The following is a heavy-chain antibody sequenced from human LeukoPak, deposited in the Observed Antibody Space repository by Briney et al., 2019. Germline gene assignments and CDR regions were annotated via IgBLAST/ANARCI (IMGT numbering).Heavy chain of an antibody. CDR1: GFTSTSYE. D-gene: IGHD3-10*01. CDR3: ARAYGNFDY. CDR2: ISISGSSM. V-gene: IGHV3-48*03. J-gene: IGHJ4*02. Sequence: GGSLRLSCAASGFTSTSYEMNWVRQAPGKGLEWVSYISISGSSMYYADSVKGRFTISRENAKNSLSLQMNSLRAEDTAVYYCARAYGNFDYWGQGTLVTVSS.